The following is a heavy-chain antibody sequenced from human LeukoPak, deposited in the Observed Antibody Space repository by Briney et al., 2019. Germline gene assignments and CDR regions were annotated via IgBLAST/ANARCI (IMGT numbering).Heavy chain of an antibody. CDR2: ISAYNGNT. D-gene: IGHD3-3*02. CDR1: GYTFTIYG. CDR3: SRDQHAFLEWLLSWYPRHTTNYYYYYMDV. J-gene: IGHJ6*03. V-gene: IGHV1-18*01. Sequence: ASVTVSFKASGYTFTIYGISWVRQAPGQGLEWMGWISAYNGNTNYSQKLQGRVTITTDTSTSTAYLELSSLRSDATAVYYCSRDQHAFLEWLLSWYPRHTTNYYYYYMDVWGKGTTVTVSS.